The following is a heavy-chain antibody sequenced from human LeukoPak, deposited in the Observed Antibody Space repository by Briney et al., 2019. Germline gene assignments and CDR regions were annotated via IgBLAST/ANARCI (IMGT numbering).Heavy chain of an antibody. J-gene: IGHJ4*02. CDR3: ARVTGYMIEDYFDY. D-gene: IGHD3-22*01. Sequence: SETLSLTCTASGGSISSYYWSWIRQPPGKGLEWIGYIYYSGSTNYNPSLKSRVTISVDTSKNQFSLRLSSVTAADTAVYYCARVTGYMIEDYFDYWGQGTLVTVSS. V-gene: IGHV4-59*01. CDR2: IYYSGST. CDR1: GGSISSYY.